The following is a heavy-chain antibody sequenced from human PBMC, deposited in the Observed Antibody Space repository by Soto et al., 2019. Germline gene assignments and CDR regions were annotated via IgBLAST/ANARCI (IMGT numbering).Heavy chain of an antibody. V-gene: IGHV5-51*01. D-gene: IGHD1-26*01. CDR3: ARRSGSYSITLNWFDP. CDR1: GYSFTSYW. J-gene: IGHJ5*02. Sequence: EVQLVQSGAEVKKPGESLKISCKGSGYSFTSYWIGWVRQMPGKGLEWMGIIYPDDSDTRYSPSFQGQVTISADKSISTAYLQWSSLKASDTAMYYCARRSGSYSITLNWFDPWGQGTLVIVSS. CDR2: IYPDDSDT.